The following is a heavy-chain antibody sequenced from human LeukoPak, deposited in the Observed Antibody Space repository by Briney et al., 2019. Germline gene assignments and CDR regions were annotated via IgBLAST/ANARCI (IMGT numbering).Heavy chain of an antibody. Sequence: ASVKLSCKVSVYTLTELSMHWVRQAPGKGREWMGGFDPEDGETIYAQTFQGRGTMTEDTSADTAYMELSSLRSEGPPVSYCATASYYSASSGYFDSWGQGTLVTVSS. CDR3: ATASYYSASSGYFDS. V-gene: IGHV1-24*01. CDR1: VYTLTELS. CDR2: FDPEDGET. J-gene: IGHJ4*02. D-gene: IGHD3-22*01.